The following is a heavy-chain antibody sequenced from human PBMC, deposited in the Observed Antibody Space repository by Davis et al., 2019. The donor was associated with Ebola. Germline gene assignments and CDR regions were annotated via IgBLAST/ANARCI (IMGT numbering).Heavy chain of an antibody. CDR2: MNPDSGNT. J-gene: IGHJ2*01. Sequence: AASVKVSCKASGYIFTSNDTNWVRQATGQGLEWMGWMNPDSGNTGYASKFQGRVTMTRNNSITTAYMELSSLTSEDTAVYYCARPIEKRCSPGCFDLWGRGTLVTVSS. CDR3: ARPIEKRCSPGCFDL. CDR1: GYIFTSND. V-gene: IGHV1-8*01. D-gene: IGHD4/OR15-4a*01.